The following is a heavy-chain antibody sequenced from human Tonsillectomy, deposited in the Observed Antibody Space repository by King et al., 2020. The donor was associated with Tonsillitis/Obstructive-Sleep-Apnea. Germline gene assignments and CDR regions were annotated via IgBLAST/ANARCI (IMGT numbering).Heavy chain of an antibody. J-gene: IGHJ3*01. V-gene: IGHV3-30*18. CDR3: AKELKYFSCSDL. CDR1: GFVFSNYG. D-gene: IGHD3-3*01. CDR2: ISPEGNTK. Sequence: VQLVESGGGVVQPGRSLRLSCAASGFVFSNYGMHWVRQAPGRGLEWVAVISPEGNTKFYADSVKDRFTISRDNSENTLYLQMNSLIAEDRALYYCAKELKYFSCSDLWGQGTMVTVSS.